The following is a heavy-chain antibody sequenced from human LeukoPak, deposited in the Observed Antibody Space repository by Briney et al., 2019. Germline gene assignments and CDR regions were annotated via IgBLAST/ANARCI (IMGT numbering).Heavy chain of an antibody. D-gene: IGHD2-21*02. V-gene: IGHV3-21*01. Sequence: PGGSLRLSCAASGFTFSSYSMNWVRQAPGKGLEWVSSISSSSSYIYYADSVKGRFTISRDNAKNSLYLQMNSLRAEDTAVYYCARGGVAYCGGDCYNWGQGTMVTVSS. J-gene: IGHJ3*01. CDR1: GFTFSSYS. CDR2: ISSSSSYI. CDR3: ARGGVAYCGGDCYN.